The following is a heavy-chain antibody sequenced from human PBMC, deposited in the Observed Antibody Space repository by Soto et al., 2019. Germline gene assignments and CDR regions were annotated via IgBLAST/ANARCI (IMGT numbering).Heavy chain of an antibody. J-gene: IGHJ4*02. D-gene: IGHD6-19*01. CDR1: GYMFTNYH. Sequence: QVQLVQSGPEVKKPGASVKISCQASGYMFTNYHMHWARQAPGQRLEWMGRINIDSGNTKLQQKFQGRATMTRDTSANTVYVELNSLSSEDTAVYLCARDGAGLADDLVLWGQGALVTVSS. CDR3: ARDGAGLADDLVL. V-gene: IGHV1-3*04. CDR2: INIDSGNT.